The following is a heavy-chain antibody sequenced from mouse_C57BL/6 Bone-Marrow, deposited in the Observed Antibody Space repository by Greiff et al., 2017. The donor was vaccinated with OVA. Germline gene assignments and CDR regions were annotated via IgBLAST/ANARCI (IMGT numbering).Heavy chain of an antibody. J-gene: IGHJ4*01. CDR2: IDPSDSYT. CDR1: GYTFTSYW. Sequence: QVQLQQPGAELVKPGASVKLSCKASGYTFTSYWMQWVQQRPGQGLEWIGEIDPSDSYTNYNQKFKGKATLTVDTSSSTAYMQLSSLTSEDSAVYYCARYYYGSSYPDYWGQGTSVTVSS. V-gene: IGHV1-50*01. D-gene: IGHD1-1*01. CDR3: ARYYYGSSYPDY.